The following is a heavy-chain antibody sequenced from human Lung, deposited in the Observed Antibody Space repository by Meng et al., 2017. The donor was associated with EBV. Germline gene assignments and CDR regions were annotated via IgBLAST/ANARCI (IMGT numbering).Heavy chain of an antibody. CDR3: AVTRYCSGGSCFDY. J-gene: IGHJ4*02. Sequence: QLQLLRAVLFTPSAPLSLTCSVYGAFFLGYYWSLIRQPTGKGLEWIREINHSGSTNYNPSLKSRVTISVDTSKNQFSLKLSSVTAADTAVYYCAVTRYCSGGSCFDYWGQGTLVTVSS. CDR1: GAFFLGYY. V-gene: IGHV4-34*01. CDR2: INHSGST. D-gene: IGHD2-15*01.